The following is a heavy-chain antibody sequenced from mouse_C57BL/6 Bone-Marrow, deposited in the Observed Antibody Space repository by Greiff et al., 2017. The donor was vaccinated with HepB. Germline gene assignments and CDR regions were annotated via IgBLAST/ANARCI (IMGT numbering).Heavy chain of an antibody. D-gene: IGHD1-1*01. CDR2: ISSGGSYT. J-gene: IGHJ3*01. V-gene: IGHV5-6*02. CDR3: ARGSSPFAY. CDR1: GFTFSSYG. Sequence: DVKLVESGGDLVKPGGSLKLSCAASGFTFSSYGMSWVRQTPDKRLEWVATISSGGSYTYYPDSVKGRFTISRDNAKNTLYLQMSSLKSEDTAMYYCARGSSPFAYWGQGTLVTVSA.